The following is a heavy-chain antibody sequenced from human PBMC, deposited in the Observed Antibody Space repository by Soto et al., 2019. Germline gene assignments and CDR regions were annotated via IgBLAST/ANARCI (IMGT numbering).Heavy chain of an antibody. CDR2: IWSDGNNK. CDR3: VKDHCGGDCYSEPYFDF. Sequence: GGSLRISCAASGFTLRSYGLPRGRQAPGQGLEWVAVIWSDGNNKYYGDSVNGRFTISRDNSKNTVYLQMNSLRVEDTAVYYCVKDHCGGDCYSEPYFDFWGRGSQVTVSS. V-gene: IGHV3-33*06. J-gene: IGHJ4*02. CDR1: GFTLRSYG. D-gene: IGHD2-21*02.